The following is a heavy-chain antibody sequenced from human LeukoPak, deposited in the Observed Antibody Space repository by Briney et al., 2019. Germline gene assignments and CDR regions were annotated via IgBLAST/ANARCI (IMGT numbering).Heavy chain of an antibody. CDR2: IYSGDYT. Sequence: GGSLRLSCVASGFTFNSDFNNPYMSWVRQAPGRGLEWVSVIYSGDYTYYADSVKGRFTISRDNSKNTLYLQMNSLRAEDTAVYYCARVTANGFPSHFDYWGQGTLVTVSS. J-gene: IGHJ4*02. CDR3: ARVTANGFPSHFDY. CDR1: GFTFNSDFNNPY. D-gene: IGHD2-8*01. V-gene: IGHV3-66*01.